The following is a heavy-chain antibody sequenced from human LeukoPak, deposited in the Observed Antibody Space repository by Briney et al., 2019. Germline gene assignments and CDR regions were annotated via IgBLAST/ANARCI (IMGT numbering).Heavy chain of an antibody. D-gene: IGHD3-10*02. CDR2: ISSSGSTI. CDR1: GFTFSSYS. Sequence: GGSLRLSCAASGFTFSSYSMNWVRQAPGKGLEWVSYISSSGSTIYYADSVKGRFTISRDDAKNSLYLQMNSLRAEDTAVYYCAELGITMIGGVWGKGTTVTISS. J-gene: IGHJ6*04. CDR3: AELGITMIGGV. V-gene: IGHV3-48*04.